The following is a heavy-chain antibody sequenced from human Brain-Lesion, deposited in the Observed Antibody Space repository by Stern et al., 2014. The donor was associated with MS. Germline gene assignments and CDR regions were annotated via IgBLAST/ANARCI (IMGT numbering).Heavy chain of an antibody. V-gene: IGHV4-59*01. D-gene: IGHD5-12*01. J-gene: IGHJ6*02. CDR1: GGSFNHYY. Sequence: QVQLVQSGPGLVKPSETLSLTCTVSGGSFNHYYWSWVRQPPGKGLEWIGYIHYSGSTNYNPSLQSRVTISLDTSKNQFSLELSTVTTADTAVYFCARVGGYRGYERYSLVDYYYGIDVWGQGTTVAVSS. CDR3: ARVGGYRGYERYSLVDYYYGIDV. CDR2: IHYSGST.